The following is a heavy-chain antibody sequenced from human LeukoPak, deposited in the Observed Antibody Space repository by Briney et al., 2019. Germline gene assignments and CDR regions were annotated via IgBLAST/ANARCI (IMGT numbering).Heavy chain of an antibody. V-gene: IGHV4-59*01. CDR2: IYYSGST. D-gene: IGHD4-23*01. J-gene: IGHJ4*02. CDR1: DGSISSYY. Sequence: SETLSLTCTVSDGSISSYYWSWIRQPPGKGLEWIGYIYYSGSTNYNPSLKSRVTISVDTSKNQFSLKLSSVTAADTAVYYCARGMDYGGNVFDYWGQGTLVTVSS. CDR3: ARGMDYGGNVFDY.